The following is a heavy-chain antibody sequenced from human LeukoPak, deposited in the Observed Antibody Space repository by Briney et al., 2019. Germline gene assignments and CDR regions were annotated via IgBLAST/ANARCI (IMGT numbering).Heavy chain of an antibody. CDR3: ARDAAYCSSTSCYFYVSWFDP. D-gene: IGHD2-2*01. CDR1: GFTFSSYS. CDR2: ISSSSSTI. Sequence: GGSLRLSCAASGFTFSSYSINWVRQAPGKGLEWVSYISSSSSTIYYADSVKGRFTISRDNAKNSLYLQMNSLRAEDTAVYYCARDAAYCSSTSCYFYVSWFDPWGQGTLVTVSS. J-gene: IGHJ5*02. V-gene: IGHV3-48*01.